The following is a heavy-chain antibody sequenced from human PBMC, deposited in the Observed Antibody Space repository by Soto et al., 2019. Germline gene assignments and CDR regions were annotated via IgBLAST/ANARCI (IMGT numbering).Heavy chain of an antibody. CDR2: IYSGGST. J-gene: IGHJ6*02. Sequence: XGSLRLACAASGFTVSSNYMSWVRQAPGKGLEWVSVIYSGGSTYYADSVKGRFTISRDNSKNTLYLQMNSLRAEDTAVYYCARQGYDILTGYPWSGMDVWGQGTTVTVSS. CDR1: GFTVSSNY. D-gene: IGHD3-9*01. V-gene: IGHV3-53*01. CDR3: ARQGYDILTGYPWSGMDV.